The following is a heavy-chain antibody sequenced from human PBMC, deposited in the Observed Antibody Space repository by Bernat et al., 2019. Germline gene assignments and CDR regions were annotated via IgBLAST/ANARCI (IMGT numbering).Heavy chain of an antibody. Sequence: QVQLVESGGGVVQPGRSLRLSCAASGFTFSTFGMHWVRQAPGKGLEWVTFISYDGRIKYYADSVKGRFTISRDNSKTTLYLQMNGLRAEDTAVYYCAKEPTVTDAPDYFGYWGQGTLVTVSS. CDR2: ISYDGRIK. CDR3: AKEPTVTDAPDYFGY. V-gene: IGHV3-30*18. D-gene: IGHD4-11*01. CDR1: GFTFSTFG. J-gene: IGHJ4*02.